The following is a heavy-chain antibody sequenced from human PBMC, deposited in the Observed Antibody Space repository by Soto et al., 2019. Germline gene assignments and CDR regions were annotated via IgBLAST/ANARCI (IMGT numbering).Heavy chain of an antibody. Sequence: ASVKVSCKASGYTFTSYAMHWVRQAPGQRLEWMGWINAGNGNTKYSQKFQGRVTITRDTSASTAYMELSSLRSEDTAVYYCARRLLEYSSSWYGSGGFDYWGQGTLVTVSS. CDR2: INAGNGNT. J-gene: IGHJ4*02. CDR1: GYTFTSYA. CDR3: ARRLLEYSSSWYGSGGFDY. D-gene: IGHD6-13*01. V-gene: IGHV1-3*01.